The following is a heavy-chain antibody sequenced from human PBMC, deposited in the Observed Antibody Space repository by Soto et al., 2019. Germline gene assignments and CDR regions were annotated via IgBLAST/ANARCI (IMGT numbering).Heavy chain of an antibody. Sequence: QVQLVESGGGLVKPGGSLRLSCAASGFTFSDYYMSWIRQAPGKGLEWVSYISRSGSTIYYADSVKGRFTISRDNAKNSLYLQMSSLRAEDTAVYYCVRGLRSGWYLVRYFDLWGRGTLVTVSS. V-gene: IGHV3-11*01. CDR3: VRGLRSGWYLVRYFDL. D-gene: IGHD6-19*01. J-gene: IGHJ2*01. CDR2: ISRSGSTI. CDR1: GFTFSDYY.